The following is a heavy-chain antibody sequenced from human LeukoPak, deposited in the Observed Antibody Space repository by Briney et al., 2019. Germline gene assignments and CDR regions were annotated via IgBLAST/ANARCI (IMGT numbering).Heavy chain of an antibody. V-gene: IGHV4-61*01. CDR3: ASARGYSSEYK. D-gene: IGHD6-19*01. J-gene: IGHJ4*02. Sequence: SETLSLTCTVSGGSVSSGSYYWSWIRQPPGKGLEWIGYIYYSGSTNYNPSLKSRVTISVDTSKNQFSLKLSSVTAADTAVYYCASARGYSSEYKWGQGTLVTVSS. CDR2: IYYSGST. CDR1: GGSVSSGSYY.